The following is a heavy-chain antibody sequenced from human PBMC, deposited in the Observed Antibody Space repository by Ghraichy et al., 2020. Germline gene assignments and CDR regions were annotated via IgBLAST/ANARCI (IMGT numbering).Heavy chain of an antibody. D-gene: IGHD6-19*01. CDR1: GFTVSSNY. V-gene: IGHV3-66*01. CDR3: ARGVVAGTWTFDI. Sequence: GESLNISCVASGFTVSSNYMSWVRQAPGEGLEWVSLIYTAGDTTHADSVKGRFTISRDNSKNTLHLQMNSRRAEDTAVYYCARGVVAGTWTFDICGQGKMVTVSS. CDR2: IYTAGDT. J-gene: IGHJ3*02.